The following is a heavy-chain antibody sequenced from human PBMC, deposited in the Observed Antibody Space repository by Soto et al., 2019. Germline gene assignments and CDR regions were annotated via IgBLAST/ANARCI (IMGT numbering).Heavy chain of an antibody. Sequence: GGSLRLSCAASGFMFSTTDMSWVRQAPGKGLEWLTTIEGSGEITYYADSVKGRFTISRDNSKSTVYLQMDSLTADDTAVYFCVKNSGWFNTWGQGTPVTVSS. V-gene: IGHV3-23*01. D-gene: IGHD3-10*01. J-gene: IGHJ5*02. CDR2: IEGSGEIT. CDR3: VKNSGWFNT. CDR1: GFMFSTTD.